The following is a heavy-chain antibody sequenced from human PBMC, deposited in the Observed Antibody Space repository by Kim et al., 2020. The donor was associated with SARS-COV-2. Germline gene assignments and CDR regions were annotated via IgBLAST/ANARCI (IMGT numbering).Heavy chain of an antibody. Sequence: IGYIYYSGSTSYTPALKSRVTISGETSKNQIYRKLSSVSAADTAVYYCARHPDYDFWSGSRTGGWFDPWGKGTLVTVSS. V-gene: IGHV4-59*08. J-gene: IGHJ5*01. CDR3: ARHPDYDFWSGSRTGGWFDP. CDR2: IYYSGST. D-gene: IGHD3-3*01.